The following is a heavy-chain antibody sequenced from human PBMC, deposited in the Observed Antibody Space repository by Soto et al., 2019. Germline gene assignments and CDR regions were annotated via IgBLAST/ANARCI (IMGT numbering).Heavy chain of an antibody. CDR2: ISYDGSNK. V-gene: IGHV3-30-3*01. J-gene: IGHJ6*02. D-gene: IGHD5-18*01. CDR1: GFTFSSYA. CDR3: ARGGNGGIQLWLSYYYYYGMDV. Sequence: TGGSLRLSCAASGFTFSSYAMHWVRQAPGKGLEWVAVISYDGSNKYYADSVKGRFTISRDNSKNTLYLQMNSLRAEDTAVYYCARGGNGGIQLWLSYYYYYGMDVWGQGTTVTVSS.